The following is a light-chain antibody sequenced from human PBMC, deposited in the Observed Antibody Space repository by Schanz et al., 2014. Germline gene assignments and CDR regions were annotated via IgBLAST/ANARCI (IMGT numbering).Light chain of an antibody. CDR3: AAWDDSLNRVV. CDR1: SSKIESYT. V-gene: IGLV1-44*01. J-gene: IGLJ2*01. Sequence: QSVLTQPPSTSGTPGQRVTIPCSGSSSKIESYTVHWYQQLPGTAPKLLIYSNNQRPSGVPDRFSGSKSGTSASLAISGLQSEDEADYYCAAWDDSLNRVVFGGGTKLTVL. CDR2: SNN.